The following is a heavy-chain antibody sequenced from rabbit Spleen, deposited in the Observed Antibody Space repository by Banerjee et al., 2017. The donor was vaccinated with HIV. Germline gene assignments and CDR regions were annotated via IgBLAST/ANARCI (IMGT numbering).Heavy chain of an antibody. CDR1: GFTISISDW. CDR2: IDPVFGTT. Sequence: QSLEESGGDLVKPGGTLTLTCTASGFTISISDWIYWVRQAPGKGLEWIGYIDPVFGTTHYASWAKGRFTISKTSSTTVTLQMNSLTAADTATYFCVREVAAKFNLWGPGTLVTVS. D-gene: IGHD4-1*01. V-gene: IGHV1S40*01. J-gene: IGHJ4*01. CDR3: VREVAAKFNL.